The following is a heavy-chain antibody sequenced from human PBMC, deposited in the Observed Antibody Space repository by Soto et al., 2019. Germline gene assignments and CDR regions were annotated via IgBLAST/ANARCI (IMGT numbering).Heavy chain of an antibody. CDR2: VFYSGNT. CDR1: GGSIGPYY. Sequence: SETLSLTCTVSGGSIGPYYWTWIRQTPEKGLEWIGYVFYSGNTNYSPSLKSRVIISIDRSKNQFSLRLSSVTAADTAVYYCARESTHGYNRHIDYSGQATDVTVSS. J-gene: IGHJ4*02. V-gene: IGHV4-59*01. CDR3: ARESTHGYNRHIDY. D-gene: IGHD5-12*01.